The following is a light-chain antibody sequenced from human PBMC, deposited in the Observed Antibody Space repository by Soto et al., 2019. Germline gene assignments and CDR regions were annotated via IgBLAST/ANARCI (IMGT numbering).Light chain of an antibody. CDR3: MQGTHWPIT. V-gene: IGKV2-30*02. CDR2: KVS. Sequence: DVVMTQSPLSLPVTIGQPASISCRSNQSLVHSDGIAYFSWFQQRPGRSPRRLIYKVSNRDSGVPARFSGSGSGTDFALKISRVEAEDVGVYYCMQGTHWPITLGQGTRLEIK. CDR1: QSLVHSDGIAY. J-gene: IGKJ5*01.